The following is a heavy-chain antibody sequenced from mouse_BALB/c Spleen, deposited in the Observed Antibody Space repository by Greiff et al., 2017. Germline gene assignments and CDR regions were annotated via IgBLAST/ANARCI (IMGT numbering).Heavy chain of an antibody. CDR3: ARRTTVARYFDV. J-gene: IGHJ1*01. D-gene: IGHD1-1*01. Sequence: EVHLVESGGDLVRPGGSLKLPFPPPGSISGGNGWSWVRQTPYKGLEWVATISSGGSYTYYPDSVKGRFTISRDNAKNTLYLQMSSLKSEDTAMYYCARRTTVARYFDVWGAGTTVTVSS. CDR2: ISSGGSYT. CDR1: GSISGGNG. V-gene: IGHV5-6*01.